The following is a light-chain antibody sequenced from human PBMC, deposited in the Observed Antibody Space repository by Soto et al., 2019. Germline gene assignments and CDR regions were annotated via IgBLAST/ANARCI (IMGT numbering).Light chain of an antibody. CDR3: QVWDRGSDQGV. Sequence: SYELTQPPSVSVAPGQTARLSCGGNNIHSTSVHWYQQKQGQAPVLVVYAEGDRPSGISERISGSKSGNTATLTITRVEDGDESDYFCQVWDRGSDQGVFGGGTQLTVL. V-gene: IGLV3-21*02. CDR2: AEG. CDR1: NIHSTS. J-gene: IGLJ3*02.